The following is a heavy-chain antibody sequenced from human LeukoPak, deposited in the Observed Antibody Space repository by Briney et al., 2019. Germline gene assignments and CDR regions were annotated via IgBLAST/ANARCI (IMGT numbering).Heavy chain of an antibody. CDR2: INHSGST. D-gene: IGHD4-23*01. Sequence: SETLSLTCAVYGGSFSVYYWSWIRQPPGKGLERIGEINHSGSTNYNPSLKSRVTISVDTSKNQFSLKLSSVTAADTAVYYCATRPLDYGGNSDFDLWGRGTLVTVSS. CDR1: GGSFSVYY. V-gene: IGHV4-34*01. CDR3: ATRPLDYGGNSDFDL. J-gene: IGHJ2*01.